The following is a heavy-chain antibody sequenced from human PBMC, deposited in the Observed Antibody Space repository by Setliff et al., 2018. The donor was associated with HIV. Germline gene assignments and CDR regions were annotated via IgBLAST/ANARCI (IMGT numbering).Heavy chain of an antibody. CDR2: IIPIFGTA. J-gene: IGHJ4*02. CDR1: GGTFSSYA. Sequence: WASVKVSCKASGGTFSSYAISWVRQAPGQGLEWMGGIIPIFGTANYAQKFQGRVTIPADESTSTAYMELSSLGSEDTAVYYCASERYSGYGGGFDYWGQGTLVTVSS. V-gene: IGHV1-69*13. CDR3: ASERYSGYGGGFDY. D-gene: IGHD5-12*01.